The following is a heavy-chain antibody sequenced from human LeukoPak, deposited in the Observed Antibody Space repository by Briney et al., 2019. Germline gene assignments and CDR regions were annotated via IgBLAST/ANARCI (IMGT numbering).Heavy chain of an antibody. Sequence: GRSLRLSCAASGFTFSSHGMHWVRQAPGKGLEWVAVISYDGSNKYYADSVKGRFTISRDNSKNTLYLQMNSLRAEDTAVYYCAKDLAPTRYCSSTSCYNHYYYGMDVWGQGTTVTVSS. CDR3: AKDLAPTRYCSSTSCYNHYYYGMDV. V-gene: IGHV3-30*18. D-gene: IGHD2-2*02. J-gene: IGHJ6*02. CDR2: ISYDGSNK. CDR1: GFTFSSHG.